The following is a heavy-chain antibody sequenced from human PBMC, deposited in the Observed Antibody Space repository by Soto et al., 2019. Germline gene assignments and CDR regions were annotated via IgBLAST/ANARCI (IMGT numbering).Heavy chain of an antibody. CDR2: ISSSSRTR. Sequence: GGSLRLSCAASGFTLGTYSMNWVRQAPGRGPEWVSYISSSSRTRYYADSVKGRFTISRDNAENSLYLQMNSLRDEDTAVYYCARQSTLAVAGIDYFHYGMDVWGQGTTVTVS. V-gene: IGHV3-48*02. CDR3: ARQSTLAVAGIDYFHYGMDV. CDR1: GFTLGTYS. J-gene: IGHJ6*02. D-gene: IGHD6-19*01.